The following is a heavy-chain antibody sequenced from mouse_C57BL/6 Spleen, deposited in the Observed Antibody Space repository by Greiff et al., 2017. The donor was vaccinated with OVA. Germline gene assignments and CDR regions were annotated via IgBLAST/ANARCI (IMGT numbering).Heavy chain of an antibody. CDR1: GFTFTDYY. CDR3: ARYVGGPYWYFDV. V-gene: IGHV7-3*01. CDR2: IRNKANGYTT. D-gene: IGHD3-3*01. Sequence: EVKLMESGGGLVQPGGSLSLSCAASGFTFTDYYMSWVRQPPGKALEWLGFIRNKANGYTTEYSASVKGRFTISRDNSQSILYLQMNALRAEDSATYYCARYVGGPYWYFDVWGTGTTVTVSS. J-gene: IGHJ1*03.